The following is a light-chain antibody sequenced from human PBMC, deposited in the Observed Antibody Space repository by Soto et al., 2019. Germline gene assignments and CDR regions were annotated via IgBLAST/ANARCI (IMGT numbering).Light chain of an antibody. Sequence: EILMTQSPATLSVSPGERVTFSCRASQSVSFYLAWYQQKPGQAPRLLIYDASTRATGIPVRFSGSGSGTEFTLTISSLQSEDFGVYYCQQNKDWPWTFGQGTKVEIK. CDR2: DAS. CDR1: QSVSFY. V-gene: IGKV3-15*01. J-gene: IGKJ1*01. CDR3: QQNKDWPWT.